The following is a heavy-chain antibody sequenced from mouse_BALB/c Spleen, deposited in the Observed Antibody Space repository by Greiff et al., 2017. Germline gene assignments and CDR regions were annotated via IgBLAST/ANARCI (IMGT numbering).Heavy chain of an antibody. CDR1: GDSITSGY. V-gene: IGHV3-8*02. D-gene: IGHD4-1*02. Sequence: DVQLQESGPSLVKPSQTLSLTCSVTGDSITSGYWNWIRKFPGNKLEYMGYISYSGSTYYNPSLKSRISITRDTSKNQYYLQLNSVTTEDTATYYCARYEGPTGTYYFDYWGQGTTLTVSS. J-gene: IGHJ2*01. CDR2: ISYSGST. CDR3: ARYEGPTGTYYFDY.